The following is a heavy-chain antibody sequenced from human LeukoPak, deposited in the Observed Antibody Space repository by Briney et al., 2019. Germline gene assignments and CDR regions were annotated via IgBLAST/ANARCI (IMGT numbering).Heavy chain of an antibody. D-gene: IGHD3-9*01. J-gene: IGHJ4*02. V-gene: IGHV3-23*01. CDR3: AKAEGYDILTGLDY. CDR1: GFTFSNYA. Sequence: GGSLRLSCAASGFTFSNYAMNWGRQTPGKGLEWVSGISGSGDSPYYADSVKARYTISRDNSKNTLYLQMNSLRTEDTAVYYCAKAEGYDILTGLDYWGQGTLVTVSS. CDR2: ISGSGDSP.